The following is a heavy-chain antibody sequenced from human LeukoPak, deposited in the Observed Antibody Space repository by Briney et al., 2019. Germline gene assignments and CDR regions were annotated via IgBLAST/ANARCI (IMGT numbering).Heavy chain of an antibody. V-gene: IGHV3-30*19. Sequence: GGSLRLSCAASGFTFSTYGMHWVRQAPGKGLEWVAVISYDGSNKYYADSVKGRFTISRDNSKNTLYLQMNSLRAEDTAVYYCARDFSGVVVVIREYCMDVWGKGTTVTVSS. D-gene: IGHD3-22*01. CDR2: ISYDGSNK. CDR1: GFTFSTYG. CDR3: ARDFSGVVVVIREYCMDV. J-gene: IGHJ6*03.